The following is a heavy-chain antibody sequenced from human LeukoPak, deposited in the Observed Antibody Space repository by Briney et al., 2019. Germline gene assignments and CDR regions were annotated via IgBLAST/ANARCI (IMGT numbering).Heavy chain of an antibody. J-gene: IGHJ6*03. V-gene: IGHV4-39*01. CDR1: GGSISSSSYY. CDR2: IYYSGST. CDR3: ARPARYYYYMDV. Sequence: SETLSLTCTVSGGSISSSSYYWGWIRQPPGKGLEWIGSIYYSGSTYYNPSLKSRVTISVDTSKNQFSLKLSSVTAADTAVYYCARPARYYYYMDVWGKGTTVTVSS.